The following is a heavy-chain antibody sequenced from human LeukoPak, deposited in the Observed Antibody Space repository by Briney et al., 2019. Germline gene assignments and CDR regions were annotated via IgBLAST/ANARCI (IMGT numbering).Heavy chain of an antibody. V-gene: IGHV3-53*01. J-gene: IGHJ4*02. Sequence: PGGSLRLSCAASGFTVSSNYMSWVRQAPGKGLEWVSVIYSGGSTYYADSVKGRFTISRDNSKNTLYLQMNSLRAEDTAVYYCARVGVDDGFRHFDYWGQGTLVTVSS. D-gene: IGHD5-24*01. CDR2: IYSGGST. CDR1: GFTVSSNY. CDR3: ARVGVDDGFRHFDY.